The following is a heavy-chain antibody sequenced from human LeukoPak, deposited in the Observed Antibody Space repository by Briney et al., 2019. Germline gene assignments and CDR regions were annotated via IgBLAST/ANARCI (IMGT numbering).Heavy chain of an antibody. CDR1: GGSISSYS. CDR3: ARGGYYGSGNDFRFDP. CDR2: IHYTGST. D-gene: IGHD3-10*01. Sequence: SETLSLTCTVSGGSISSYSWSWIRQSPGKGLECIGYIHYTGSTNYNPSLKSRVTISVETSKNQFSLKLKSVTAADTAVYYCARGGYYGSGNDFRFDPWGQGALVTVSS. V-gene: IGHV4-59*01. J-gene: IGHJ5*02.